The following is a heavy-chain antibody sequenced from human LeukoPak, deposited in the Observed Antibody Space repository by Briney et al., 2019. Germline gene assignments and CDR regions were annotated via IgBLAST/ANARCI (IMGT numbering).Heavy chain of an antibody. D-gene: IGHD1-1*01. CDR1: GGSISSGDYY. CDR2: IYNSAST. J-gene: IGHJ1*01. Sequence: SETLSLTCTVTGGSISSGDYYWSWVRQHPGKGLEWIARIYNSASTYYNPSLKSRVTTSVDTSKNQFSLKLSSVTAADTAVYYCATESRYPYFQNWGQGTLVTVFS. V-gene: IGHV4-31*03. CDR3: ATESRYPYFQN.